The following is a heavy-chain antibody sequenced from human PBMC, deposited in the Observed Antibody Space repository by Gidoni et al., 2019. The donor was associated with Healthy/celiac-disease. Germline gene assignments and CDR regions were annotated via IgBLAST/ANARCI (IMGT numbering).Heavy chain of an antibody. CDR3: ARGARGYYDILTGYKADFDY. J-gene: IGHJ4*02. D-gene: IGHD3-9*01. V-gene: IGHV1-18*01. Sequence: QVQLVQYGAEVKKPGASVKVSSQASGYTFTSYGISWVRQAPGQGLEWMGWISAYNGNTNYAQKLQGRVTMTTDTSTSTAYMELRSLRSDDTAVYYCARGARGYYDILTGYKADFDYWGQGTLVTVSS. CDR1: GYTFTSYG. CDR2: ISAYNGNT.